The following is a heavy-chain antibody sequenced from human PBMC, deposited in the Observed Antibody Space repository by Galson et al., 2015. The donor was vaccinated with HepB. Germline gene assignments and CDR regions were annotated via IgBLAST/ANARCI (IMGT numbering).Heavy chain of an antibody. J-gene: IGHJ4*02. CDR2: IRYDGSNK. CDR3: AKDSFPAMAKRTKGYFDY. V-gene: IGHV3-30*02. Sequence: SLRLSCAASGFTFSSYGMHWVRQAPGKGLEWVAFIRYDGSNKYYADSVKGRFTISRDNSKNTLYLQMNSLRAEDTAVYYCAKDSFPAMAKRTKGYFDYWGQGTLVTVSS. CDR1: GFTFSSYG. D-gene: IGHD5-18*01.